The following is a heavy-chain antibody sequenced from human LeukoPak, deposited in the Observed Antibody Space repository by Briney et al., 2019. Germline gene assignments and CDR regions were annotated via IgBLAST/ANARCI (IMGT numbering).Heavy chain of an antibody. J-gene: IGHJ5*02. V-gene: IGHV4-59*08. CDR2: IYYSGST. D-gene: IGHD6-13*01. CDR3: ASHVAGYSSNWYAGWFDP. Sequence: SETLSLTCTVSGGSISRYHWSGIRHPPGKGREWIGYIYYSGSTKYNPSLKSRVTISVDTSKNQLSLKLSSVTAADTAVYYCASHVAGYSSNWYAGWFDPWGQGTMVTVSS. CDR1: GGSISRYH.